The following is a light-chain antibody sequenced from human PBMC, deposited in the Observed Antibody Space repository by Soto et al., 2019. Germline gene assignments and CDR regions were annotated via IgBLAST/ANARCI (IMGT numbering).Light chain of an antibody. V-gene: IGKV1-5*03. CDR2: AAS. CDR1: QNIGRY. J-gene: IGKJ1*01. CDR3: QQYNSDWT. Sequence: DIQMTQTPPTLSASIGDRVTIACRASQNIGRYLAWYQQKPGEAPKFLIYAASSLENGVPSRFSGSASGTEFTLTISSLQPDDFATYYCQQYNSDWTFGQGTKVGIK.